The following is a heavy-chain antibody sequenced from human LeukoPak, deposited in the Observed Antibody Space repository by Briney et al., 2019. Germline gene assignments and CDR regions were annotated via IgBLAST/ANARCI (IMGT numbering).Heavy chain of an antibody. CDR2: IIPIFGTA. Sequence: SVKVSCKASGGTFSSYAISWVRQAPGQGLEWMGGIIPIFGTANYAQKFQGRVTITADKSTSTAYMELSSLRAEGTAVYYCAREGDYYVSGSYSDYWGQGTLVTVSS. V-gene: IGHV1-69*06. CDR3: AREGDYYVSGSYSDY. J-gene: IGHJ4*02. CDR1: GGTFSSYA. D-gene: IGHD3-10*01.